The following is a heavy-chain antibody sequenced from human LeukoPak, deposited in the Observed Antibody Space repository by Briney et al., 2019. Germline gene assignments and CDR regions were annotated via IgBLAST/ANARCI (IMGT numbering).Heavy chain of an antibody. CDR2: IYYSGST. V-gene: IGHV4-59*01. Sequence: SETLSLTCTVSGGSISSYYWSWIRQPPRKGLEWIGYIYYSGSTNYNPSLKSRVTISVDTSKNQFSLKLSSVTAADTAVYYCARNYYGSGSYYYYYYGMDVWGKGTTVTVSS. CDR1: GGSISSYY. D-gene: IGHD3-10*01. CDR3: ARNYYGSGSYYYYYYGMDV. J-gene: IGHJ6*04.